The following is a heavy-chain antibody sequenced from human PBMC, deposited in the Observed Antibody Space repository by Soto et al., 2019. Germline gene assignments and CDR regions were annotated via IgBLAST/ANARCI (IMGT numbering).Heavy chain of an antibody. J-gene: IGHJ3*02. CDR1: GFTFDDYT. V-gene: IGHV3-43*01. CDR3: AKDIGWEDCARAFDI. D-gene: IGHD1-26*01. CDR2: ISWDGGST. Sequence: GGSLRLSCAASGFTFDDYTMHWVRQAPGKGLEWVSLISWDGGSTYYADSVKGRFTISRDNSKNSLYLQMNSLRTEDTALYYCAKDIGWEDCARAFDIWGQGTMVTVSS.